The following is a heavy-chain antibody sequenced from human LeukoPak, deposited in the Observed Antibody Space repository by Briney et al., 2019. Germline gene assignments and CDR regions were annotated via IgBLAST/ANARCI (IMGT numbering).Heavy chain of an antibody. CDR2: IYPADSDT. D-gene: IGHD1-7*01. J-gene: IGHJ4*02. Sequence: GESLKISCKVSGYSSTDYWIGWVRQMPRKGLEWMGIIYPADSDTKYSPSFQGQVTISADESISTAYLQWSSLKASDTAMYYCARRLGTTEDFDYWGQGALVTVSS. CDR1: GYSSTDYW. V-gene: IGHV5-51*01. CDR3: ARRLGTTEDFDY.